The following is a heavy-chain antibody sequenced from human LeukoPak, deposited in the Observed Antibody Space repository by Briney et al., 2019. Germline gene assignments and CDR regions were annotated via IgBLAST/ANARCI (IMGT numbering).Heavy chain of an antibody. CDR1: GGSISSSSYY. J-gene: IGHJ6*03. Sequence: ASETLSLTCTVSGGSISSSSYYWGWIRQPPGKGLEWVANIKQDGSEKYYVDSVKGRFTISRDNAKNSLYLQMNSLRAEDTAVYYCAREGTMIVVVSPHYYYYYYMDVWGKGTTVTVSS. CDR2: IKQDGSEK. V-gene: IGHV3-7*01. D-gene: IGHD3-22*01. CDR3: AREGTMIVVVSPHYYYYYYMDV.